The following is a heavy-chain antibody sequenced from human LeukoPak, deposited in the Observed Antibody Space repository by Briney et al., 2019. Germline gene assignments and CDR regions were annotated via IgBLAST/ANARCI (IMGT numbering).Heavy chain of an antibody. V-gene: IGHV3-74*01. J-gene: IGHJ4*02. D-gene: IGHD3-3*01. CDR3: AKDHYWSIDY. CDR1: GFDFSSNW. Sequence: GGSLRLSCAASGFDFSSNWMHWVRNAPGQGLVWVSRIKGDGISTNYADSVKGRFTISRDIAKNTLYLQMNSLRAEDTGVYYCAKDHYWSIDYWGRGTLVTVSS. CDR2: IKGDGIST.